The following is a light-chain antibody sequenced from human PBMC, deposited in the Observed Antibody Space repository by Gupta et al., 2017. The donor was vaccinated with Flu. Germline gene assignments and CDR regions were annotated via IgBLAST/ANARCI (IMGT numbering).Light chain of an antibody. CDR3: QQDYSSPVT. V-gene: IGKV1D-16*01. J-gene: IGKJ5*01. CDR1: QGVSKW. Sequence: DRHMTHSPSSLYASVGDRVTITWRASQGVSKWVDWYQQKPEKAPKSLIYDASKGESGVPSRFSGSASGTEFTLTISGRQPEDFANYYCQQDYSSPVTFGQGTQLDIK. CDR2: DAS.